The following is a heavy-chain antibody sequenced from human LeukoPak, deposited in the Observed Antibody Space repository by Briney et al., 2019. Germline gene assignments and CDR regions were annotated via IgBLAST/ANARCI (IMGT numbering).Heavy chain of an antibody. Sequence: SETLSLTCTVSGGSISSSSYYWGWIRQPPGKGLEWIGSIYYSGSTNYNPSLKSRVTISVDKPKNQFSLKLSSVTAADTAVYYCARDSEYSYGSAQYNWFDPWGQGTLVTVSS. CDR1: GGSISSSSYY. D-gene: IGHD5-18*01. CDR3: ARDSEYSYGSAQYNWFDP. J-gene: IGHJ5*02. CDR2: IYYSGST. V-gene: IGHV4-39*07.